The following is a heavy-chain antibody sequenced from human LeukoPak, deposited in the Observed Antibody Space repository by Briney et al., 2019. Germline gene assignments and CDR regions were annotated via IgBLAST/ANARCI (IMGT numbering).Heavy chain of an antibody. J-gene: IGHJ5*02. CDR1: GGSISSSSYY. D-gene: IGHD2-15*01. Sequence: SETLSLTCSVSGGSISSSSYYWVWIRQPPGKGLEWIATVHNSGAIYYNPSLKSRVTISVDTSKNQFSLKLSFVTAADTAVYYCARYCSGGSCDSSNWFDPWGQGTLVTVSS. V-gene: IGHV4-39*01. CDR3: ARYCSGGSCDSSNWFDP. CDR2: VHNSGAI.